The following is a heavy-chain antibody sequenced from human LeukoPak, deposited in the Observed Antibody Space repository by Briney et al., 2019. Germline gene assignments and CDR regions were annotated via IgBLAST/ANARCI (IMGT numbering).Heavy chain of an antibody. Sequence: GGSLRLSCATSGFTFSSYAMSWVRQAPGKGLEWVSAISGSGVSTYFADSVKGRFTISRDNSKNTLYLQMNSLRAEDTAVYYCARGRYNWNAIDYWGQGTLVTVSS. CDR3: ARGRYNWNAIDY. V-gene: IGHV3-23*01. D-gene: IGHD1-20*01. CDR1: GFTFSSYA. J-gene: IGHJ4*02. CDR2: ISGSGVST.